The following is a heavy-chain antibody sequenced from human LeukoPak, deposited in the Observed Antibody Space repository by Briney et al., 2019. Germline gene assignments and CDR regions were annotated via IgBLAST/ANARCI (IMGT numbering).Heavy chain of an antibody. CDR2: ISGSGGST. J-gene: IGHJ4*02. Sequence: GGSLRLSCAASGFTFSSYAMSWVRQAPGKGLEWVSAISGSGGSTYYADSVKGRFTTSRDNSKNTLYLQMNSLRAEDTAVYYCAKDPLGYSYGYGYYFDYWGQGTLVTVSS. CDR3: AKDPLGYSYGYGYYFDY. CDR1: GFTFSSYA. D-gene: IGHD5-18*01. V-gene: IGHV3-23*01.